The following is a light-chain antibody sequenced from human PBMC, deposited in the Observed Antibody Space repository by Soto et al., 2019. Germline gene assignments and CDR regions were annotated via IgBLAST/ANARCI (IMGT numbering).Light chain of an antibody. CDR2: AAS. CDR3: QLYGGSHMFS. Sequence: EIVLTQSPGTLSLSPGEGAALSCRTSQSISSIYLAWYQQKPGQAPRLLIYAASSRATGIPDRFSGSGSGTDFTLTISTLEPEDFAVYYCQLYGGSHMFSFGQGTKVDIK. J-gene: IGKJ2*01. V-gene: IGKV3-20*01. CDR1: QSISSIY.